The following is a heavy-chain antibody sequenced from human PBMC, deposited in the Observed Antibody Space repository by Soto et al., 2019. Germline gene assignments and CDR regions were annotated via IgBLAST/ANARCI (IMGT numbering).Heavy chain of an antibody. Sequence: SVKVSCKASGGTFSSYAISWVRQAPGQGLEWMGGIIPIFGTANYAQKFQGRVTITADTSTSTAYMELRSLRSDDTAVYYCARDHVDTAMAAWDGMDVWGQGTTVIVSS. CDR3: ARDHVDTAMAAWDGMDV. CDR1: GGTFSSYA. CDR2: IIPIFGTA. J-gene: IGHJ6*02. V-gene: IGHV1-69*06. D-gene: IGHD5-18*01.